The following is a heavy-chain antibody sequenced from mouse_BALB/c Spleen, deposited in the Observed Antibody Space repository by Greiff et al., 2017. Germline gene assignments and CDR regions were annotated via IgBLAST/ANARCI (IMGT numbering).Heavy chain of an antibody. CDR3: ARDRDYDVYAMDY. Sequence: DVQLQESGGGLVQPGGSLRLSCATSGFTFTDYYMSWVRQPPGKALEWLGFIRNKANGYTTEYSASVKGRFTISRDNSQSILYLQMNTLRAEDSATYYCARDRDYDVYAMDYWGEGTSVTVSS. V-gene: IGHV7-3*02. CDR1: GFTFTDYY. D-gene: IGHD2-4*01. CDR2: IRNKANGYTT. J-gene: IGHJ4*01.